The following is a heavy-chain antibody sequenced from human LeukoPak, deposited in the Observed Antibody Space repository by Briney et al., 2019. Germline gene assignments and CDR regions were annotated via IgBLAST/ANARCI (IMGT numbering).Heavy chain of an antibody. CDR3: AREESGGYFDY. Sequence: ASVKVSCKASGYTFTSCYMHWVRQAPGQGPEWMGIISPSDGSTRYAQKFRGRVTMTRDTSTSTVYMELSSLRSEDTAVYYCAREESGGYFDYWGQGTLVTVSS. J-gene: IGHJ4*02. CDR1: GYTFTSCY. CDR2: ISPSDGST. V-gene: IGHV1-46*01. D-gene: IGHD2-8*02.